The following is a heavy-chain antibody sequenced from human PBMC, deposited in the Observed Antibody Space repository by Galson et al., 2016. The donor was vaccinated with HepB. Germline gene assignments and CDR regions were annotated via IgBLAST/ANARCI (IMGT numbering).Heavy chain of an antibody. D-gene: IGHD5-12*01. J-gene: IGHJ6*02. CDR3: ARDNEGRLRGIYYFYGMDV. CDR1: GDSVSSNSAA. V-gene: IGHV6-1*01. CDR2: TYHRSKWYN. Sequence: CAISGDSVSSNSAAWNWIRQSPSRGLEWLGRTYHRSKWYNDYAVSVKGRITINPDTSKNQFSLQLNSVTPEDTAVYYCARDNEGRLRGIYYFYGMDVWGQGTTVTVSS.